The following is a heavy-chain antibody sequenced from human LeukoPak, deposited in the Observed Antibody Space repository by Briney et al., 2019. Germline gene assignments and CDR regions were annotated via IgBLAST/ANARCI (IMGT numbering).Heavy chain of an antibody. CDR2: IRYDGNNK. Sequence: GGSLRLSCAASGFTFSSYGMHWVRQAPGKGLEWVAFIRYDGNNKYYIDSVKGRFTISRDNSKNTLDLQMNSLRAEETAVYYCAKDHTGGWLGWGQGTLVTVSS. V-gene: IGHV3-30*02. CDR3: AKDHTGGWLG. J-gene: IGHJ4*02. CDR1: GFTFSSYG. D-gene: IGHD2-8*02.